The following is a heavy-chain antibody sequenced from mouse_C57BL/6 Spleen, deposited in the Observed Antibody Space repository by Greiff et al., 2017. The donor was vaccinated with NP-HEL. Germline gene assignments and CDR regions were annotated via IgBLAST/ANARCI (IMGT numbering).Heavy chain of an antibody. Sequence: VKLQESGPELVKPGASVKISCKASGYAFSSSWMNWVKQRPGKGLEWIGRIYPGDGDTNYNGKFKGKATLTADKSSSTAYMQLSSLTSEDSAVYFCASSSHYFDYWGQGTTLTVSS. CDR1: GYAFSSSW. CDR2: IYPGDGDT. CDR3: ASSSHYFDY. D-gene: IGHD1-1*01. V-gene: IGHV1-82*01. J-gene: IGHJ2*01.